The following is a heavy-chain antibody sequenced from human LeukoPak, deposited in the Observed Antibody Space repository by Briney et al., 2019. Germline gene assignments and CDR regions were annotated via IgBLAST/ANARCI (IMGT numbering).Heavy chain of an antibody. V-gene: IGHV1-2*02. D-gene: IGHD6-13*01. J-gene: IGHJ4*02. Sequence: ASVKVSCKASGYTFTSYDINWVRQATGQGLEWMGWINPNSGGTNYAQKFQGRVTMTRDTSISTAYMELSRLRSDDTAVYYCARIAAAGGAFDYWGQGTLVTVSS. CDR1: GYTFTSYD. CDR2: INPNSGGT. CDR3: ARIAAAGGAFDY.